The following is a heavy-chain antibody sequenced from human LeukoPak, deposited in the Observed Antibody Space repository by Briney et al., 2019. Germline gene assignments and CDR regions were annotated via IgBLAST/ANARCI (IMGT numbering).Heavy chain of an antibody. D-gene: IGHD5-24*01. CDR1: GDSVSSSNYY. V-gene: IGHV4-39*07. Sequence: SETLSLTCTVSGDSVSSSNYYWAWIRQPPGKGLEWIGNIYYSGSTYYNPSLKSRVTISVDTSKNQFSLKLSSVTAADTAVYYCARVQMATIFDYWGQGTLVTVSS. CDR2: IYYSGST. J-gene: IGHJ4*02. CDR3: ARVQMATIFDY.